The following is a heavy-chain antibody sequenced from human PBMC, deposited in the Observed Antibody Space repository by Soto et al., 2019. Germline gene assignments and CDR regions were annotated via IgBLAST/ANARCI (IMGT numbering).Heavy chain of an antibody. CDR2: IYATGTT. CDR1: GASISGYY. V-gene: IGHV4-4*07. Sequence: SETLSLTCTVSGASISGYYWSRIRKSAGKGLEWIGRIYATGTTDYNPSLKSRVMMSVDTSKKQFSLKLRSVTAADTAVYYCVRDGTKTLRDWFDPWGQGISVTVSS. CDR3: VRDGTKTLRDWFDP. J-gene: IGHJ5*02. D-gene: IGHD1-1*01.